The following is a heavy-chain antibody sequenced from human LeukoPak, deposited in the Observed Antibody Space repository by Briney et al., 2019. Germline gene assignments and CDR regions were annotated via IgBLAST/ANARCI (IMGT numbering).Heavy chain of an antibody. CDR2: INPNSGGT. J-gene: IGHJ3*02. Sequence: ASVKVSCKASGYTFTGYYMHWVRQAPGQGLEWMGWINPNSGGTNYAQKFQRRVTMTRDTSISTAYMELRRLRSADTAVYYCARGSSGWFPFDAFDIWGQGTMVTVSS. CDR3: ARGSSGWFPFDAFDI. V-gene: IGHV1-2*02. D-gene: IGHD6-19*01. CDR1: GYTFTGYY.